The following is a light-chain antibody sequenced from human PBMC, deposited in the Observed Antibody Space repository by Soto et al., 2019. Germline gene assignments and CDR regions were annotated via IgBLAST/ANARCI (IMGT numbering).Light chain of an antibody. V-gene: IGLV2-18*01. CDR1: SSDVGDYEH. CDR3: SLYTSSSTWV. Sequence: QSALTQPPSVSGSPGQSVTISCTVTSSDVGDYEHVSWYQQAPGTAPKLIIFDVTNRPSGVPDRFSGSKSVNTPSLTIFGLQAEDEADYYCSLYTSSSTWVFGGGTKLTVL. CDR2: DVT. J-gene: IGLJ3*02.